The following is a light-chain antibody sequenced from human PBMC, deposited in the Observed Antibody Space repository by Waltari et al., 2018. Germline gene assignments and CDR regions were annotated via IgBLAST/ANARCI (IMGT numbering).Light chain of an antibody. J-gene: IGLJ2*01. CDR1: SSAAGGYNY. V-gene: IGLV2-14*01. CDR3: TSYTSSSTLVV. Sequence: QSALTQPASVSGSPGQSITISCTGTSSAAGGYNYFSWYQQHPGKAPKRMIYDVTIRPSGVSNRFSGSKSGYTASLTISGLQAEDEADYYCTSYTSSSTLVVFGGGTRLTVL. CDR2: DVT.